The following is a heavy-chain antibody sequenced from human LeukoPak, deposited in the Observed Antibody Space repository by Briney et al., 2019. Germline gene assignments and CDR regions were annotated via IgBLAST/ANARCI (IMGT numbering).Heavy chain of an antibody. CDR3: AKAHDFWSGYFAY. CDR2: ISGSGGST. CDR1: GFSFSACG. Sequence: GGSLRLSCAASGFSFSACGMSWVRQAPGKGLERVSDISGSGGSTYYADSVKGRFTVSRDNSQKTLYLQMNSLRAEDTAIYYCAKAHDFWSGYFAYWGQGTLVTVSS. D-gene: IGHD3-3*01. V-gene: IGHV3-23*01. J-gene: IGHJ4*02.